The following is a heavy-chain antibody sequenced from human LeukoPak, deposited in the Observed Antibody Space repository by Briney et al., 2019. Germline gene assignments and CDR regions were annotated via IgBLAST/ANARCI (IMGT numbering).Heavy chain of an antibody. CDR1: GFTFSSYA. J-gene: IGHJ3*02. CDR2: ISGSGGST. Sequence: GGSLRLSCAASGFTFSSYAMSWVRQAPGKGLEWVSAISGSGGSTYYADSVKGRFTISRDNSKNTLYLQMNSLRAEDTAVYYCARDWYCSGGSCFSPAFDIWGRGTMVTVSS. V-gene: IGHV3-23*01. CDR3: ARDWYCSGGSCFSPAFDI. D-gene: IGHD2-15*01.